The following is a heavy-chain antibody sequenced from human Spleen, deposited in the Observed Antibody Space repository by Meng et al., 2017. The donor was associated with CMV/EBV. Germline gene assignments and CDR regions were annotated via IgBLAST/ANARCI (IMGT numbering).Heavy chain of an antibody. D-gene: IGHD3-9*01. CDR2: ISSSSSYI. CDR3: ARDRTYYDILTGYVTIYYFDY. J-gene: IGHJ4*02. V-gene: IGHV3-21*01. Sequence: GGSLRLSCAASGFTFSSYSMNWVRQAPGKGLEWVSSISSSSSYIYYADSVKGRFTISRDNAKNSLYLQMNSLRAEDTAVYYCARDRTYYDILTGYVTIYYFDYWGQGTLVTVSS. CDR1: GFTFSSYS.